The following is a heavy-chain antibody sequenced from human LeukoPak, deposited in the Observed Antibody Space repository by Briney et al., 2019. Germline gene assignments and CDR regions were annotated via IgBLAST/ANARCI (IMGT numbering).Heavy chain of an antibody. J-gene: IGHJ4*02. CDR3: ARDNLRYYDSSGYYGAVDY. V-gene: IGHV4-59*01. D-gene: IGHD3-22*01. CDR2: IYYSGST. Sequence: SETLSLTCTVSGGSISSYYWSWIRQPPGKGLEWIGYIYYSGSTNYNPPLKSRVTISVDTSKNQFSLKLSSVTAADTAVYYCARDNLRYYDSSGYYGAVDYWGQGTLVTVSS. CDR1: GGSISSYY.